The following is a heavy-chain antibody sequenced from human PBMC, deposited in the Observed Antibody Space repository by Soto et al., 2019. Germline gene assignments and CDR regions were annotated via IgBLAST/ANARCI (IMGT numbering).Heavy chain of an antibody. CDR2: IYYNGNT. J-gene: IGHJ3*02. CDR3: ARSGSSDHDDAFDI. D-gene: IGHD3-22*01. V-gene: IGHV4-31*03. CDR1: GGSINGGCYY. Sequence: PSETLSLTCTVSGGSINGGCYYWSWIRQHPGKGLEWIGYIYYNGNTYYNPSLQSRLTISRDTPKNQFSLKLNSVTAADTAVYYCARSGSSDHDDAFDIWGQGTMVTVSS.